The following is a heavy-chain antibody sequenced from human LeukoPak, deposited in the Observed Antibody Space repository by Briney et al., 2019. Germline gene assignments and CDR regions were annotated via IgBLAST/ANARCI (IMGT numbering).Heavy chain of an antibody. D-gene: IGHD2-15*01. CDR1: GFTFGDYA. J-gene: IGHJ6*02. Sequence: GSLRLSCTASGFTFGDYAMSWFRQAPGKGLEWVGFIRSKAYGGTTEYAASVKGRFTISRDDSKSIAYLQMNSLKTEDTAVYYCTRGGPSGGSRRYYYYGMDVWGQGTTVTVSS. CDR2: IRSKAYGGTT. CDR3: TRGGPSGGSRRYYYYGMDV. V-gene: IGHV3-49*03.